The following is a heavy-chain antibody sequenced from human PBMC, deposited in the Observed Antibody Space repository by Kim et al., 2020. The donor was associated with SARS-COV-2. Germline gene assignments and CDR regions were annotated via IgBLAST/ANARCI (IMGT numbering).Heavy chain of an antibody. CDR3: TRKEPGAHPFDI. Sequence: NYADAVKGRLTISRDNAKNMLYLQMNSLRAEDTAVYDCTRKEPGAHPFDIWGQGTMVTVSS. V-gene: IGHV3-74*01. J-gene: IGHJ3*02. D-gene: IGHD1-1*01.